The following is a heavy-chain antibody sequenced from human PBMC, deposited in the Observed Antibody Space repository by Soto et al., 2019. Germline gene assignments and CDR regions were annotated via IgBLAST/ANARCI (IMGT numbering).Heavy chain of an antibody. CDR3: ARESKVDYYYYYMDV. CDR2: IIPILGIA. Sequence: QVQLVQSGAEVKKPGSSVKVSCKASGGTFSSYTISWVRQAPGQGLEWMGRIIPILGIANYAQKFQGRVTITADKSTRTAYMQLSSLRSEDTAVYYCARESKVDYYYYYMDVCGRGTTVTVSS. V-gene: IGHV1-69*08. CDR1: GGTFSSYT. J-gene: IGHJ6*03.